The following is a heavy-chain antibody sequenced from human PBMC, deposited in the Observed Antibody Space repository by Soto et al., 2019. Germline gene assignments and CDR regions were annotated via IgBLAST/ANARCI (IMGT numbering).Heavy chain of an antibody. Sequence: PSETLSLTCTFSGGSISSYYWSLIRQPPGKGLEWIGYIYYSGSTNYNPSLKSRVTISVDTSKNQFSLKLSSVTAADTAVYYCARHPRYSSGWYFDYWGQGTLVTVSS. CDR2: IYYSGST. CDR3: ARHPRYSSGWYFDY. D-gene: IGHD6-19*01. J-gene: IGHJ4*02. CDR1: GGSISSYY. V-gene: IGHV4-59*01.